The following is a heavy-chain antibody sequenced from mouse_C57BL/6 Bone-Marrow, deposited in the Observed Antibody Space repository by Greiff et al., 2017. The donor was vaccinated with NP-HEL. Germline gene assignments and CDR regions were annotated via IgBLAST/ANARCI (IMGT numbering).Heavy chain of an antibody. Sequence: GGGLVQPKGSLKLSCAASGFTFNTYAMHWVRQAPGKGLEWVARIRSKSSNYATYYADSVKDRFTISRDDSQSMLYLQMNNLKTEDTAMYYCVRDLGYDYDDGFAYWGQGTLVTVSA. CDR1: GFTFNTYA. V-gene: IGHV10-3*01. J-gene: IGHJ3*01. CDR3: VRDLGYDYDDGFAY. CDR2: IRSKSSNYAT. D-gene: IGHD2-4*01.